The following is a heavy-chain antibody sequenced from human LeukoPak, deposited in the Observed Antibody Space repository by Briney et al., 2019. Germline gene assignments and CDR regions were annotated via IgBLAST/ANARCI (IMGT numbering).Heavy chain of an antibody. J-gene: IGHJ4*02. V-gene: IGHV3-30*01. Sequence: GGSLRLSCAASGFTFSSYAMHRVRQAPAKGLEWVAGISYDGSNKYYADSVKGRFTISRDNSKNTLYLQMNSLRAEDTAVYYCARDGEDIVVVPVSYFDHWGQGTLVTVSS. CDR3: ARDGEDIVVVPVSYFDH. D-gene: IGHD2-2*01. CDR1: GFTFSSYA. CDR2: ISYDGSNK.